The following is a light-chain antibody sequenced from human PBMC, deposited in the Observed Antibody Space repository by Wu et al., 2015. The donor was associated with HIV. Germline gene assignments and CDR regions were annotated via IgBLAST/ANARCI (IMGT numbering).Light chain of an antibody. J-gene: IGKJ1*01. CDR2: GAS. CDR1: QSLISNY. CDR3: QHCGSSLWT. V-gene: IGKV3-20*01. Sequence: ENVLTQSPGTLSLSPGERTALSCRASQSLISNYLAWYQQKPGQAPRLLIYGASTRPTGIPDRFSGSGSGTDFTLTISRLEPEDFAVYYCQHCGSSLWTFGQGTKVEIK.